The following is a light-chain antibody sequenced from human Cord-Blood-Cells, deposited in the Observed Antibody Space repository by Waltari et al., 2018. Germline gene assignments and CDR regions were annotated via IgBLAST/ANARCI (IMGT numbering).Light chain of an antibody. J-gene: IGLJ3*02. CDR2: RNN. CDR3: AAWDDSLSGWV. CDR1: SSNIGSNY. Sequence: QSVLTQPPSASGTPGQRVTISCSGSSSNIGSNYVYWYQQLPGTAPKLLIYRNNQRPSGVSARVSGSKSGTSASLAISGLRSEDEADYYCAAWDDSLSGWVFGGGTKLTVL. V-gene: IGLV1-47*01.